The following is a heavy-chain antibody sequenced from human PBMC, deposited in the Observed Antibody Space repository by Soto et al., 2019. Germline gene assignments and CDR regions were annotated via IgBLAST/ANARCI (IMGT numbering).Heavy chain of an antibody. D-gene: IGHD3-16*01. Sequence: QITLKESGPTLVKPTQTLTLTCTFSGFSLTTTGVGVGWIRQPPGKALEWLALISWDNEKRYSPSLKSRLTXXKXXSKTQVVLTMTNMESVDKGTYYCAHSPPFDHTIPLSHWFRPWGQGTLVTVSS. CDR1: GFSLTTTGVG. CDR2: ISWDNEK. CDR3: AHSPPFDHTIPLSHWFRP. V-gene: IGHV2-5*02. J-gene: IGHJ5*02.